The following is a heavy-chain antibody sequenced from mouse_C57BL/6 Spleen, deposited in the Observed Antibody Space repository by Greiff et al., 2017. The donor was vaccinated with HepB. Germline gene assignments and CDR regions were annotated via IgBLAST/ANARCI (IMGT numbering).Heavy chain of an antibody. D-gene: IGHD4-1*01. CDR3: ARKLLGRYYDAMDY. CDR2: IDPSDSYT. CDR1: GYTFTSYW. Sequence: QVQLQQPGAELVMPGASVKLSCKASGYTFTSYWMHWVKQRPGQGLEWIGEIDPSDSYTNYNQKFKGKSTLTVDKSSSTAYMQLSSLTSEDSAVYYCARKLLGRYYDAMDYWGQGTSVTVSS. V-gene: IGHV1-69*01. J-gene: IGHJ4*01.